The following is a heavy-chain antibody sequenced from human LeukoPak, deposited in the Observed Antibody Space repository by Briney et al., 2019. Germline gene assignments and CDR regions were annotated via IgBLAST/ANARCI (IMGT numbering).Heavy chain of an antibody. CDR1: GFTFSSYA. Sequence: GGSLRLSCAASGFTFSSYAMSWVRQAPGKGLEWVSAISGSGGSTYYADSVKGRFTISRDNSKDTLYLQMNSLRAEDTAVYYCAKDRLFLDAFDIWGQGTMVTVSS. CDR3: AKDRLFLDAFDI. J-gene: IGHJ3*02. CDR2: ISGSGGST. D-gene: IGHD2-21*02. V-gene: IGHV3-23*01.